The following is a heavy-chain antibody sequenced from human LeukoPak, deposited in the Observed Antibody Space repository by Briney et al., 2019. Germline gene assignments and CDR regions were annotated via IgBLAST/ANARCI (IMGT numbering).Heavy chain of an antibody. Sequence: PGGSLRLSCAASGFTFSSYGMHWVRQAPGKGLEWVAFIRYDGSNKYYADSVKGRLTISRDNSKNTLYLQMDSLRAEDTAVYYCAKDGFRSDTAMRGFDYWGQGTLVTVSS. CDR2: IRYDGSNK. D-gene: IGHD5-18*01. V-gene: IGHV3-30*02. CDR1: GFTFSSYG. CDR3: AKDGFRSDTAMRGFDY. J-gene: IGHJ4*02.